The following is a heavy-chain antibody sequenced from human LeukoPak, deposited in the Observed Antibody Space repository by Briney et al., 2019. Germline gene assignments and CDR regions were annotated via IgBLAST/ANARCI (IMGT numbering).Heavy chain of an antibody. D-gene: IGHD4-11*01. CDR1: GYTFTSYD. CDR2: IIPILGIA. CDR3: ARVTLPNDYSSAGYYYYMDV. Sequence: GASVKVSCKASGYTFTSYDINWVRQAPGQGLEWMGRIIPILGIANYAQKFQGRVTITADKSTSTAYMELSSLRSEDTAVYYCARVTLPNDYSSAGYYYYMDVWGKGTTVTVSS. V-gene: IGHV1-69*04. J-gene: IGHJ6*03.